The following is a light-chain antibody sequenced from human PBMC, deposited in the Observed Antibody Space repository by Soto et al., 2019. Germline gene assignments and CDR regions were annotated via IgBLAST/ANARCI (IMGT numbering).Light chain of an antibody. V-gene: IGLV2-14*01. CDR2: EVN. CDR1: SSDIGAYDY. CDR3: STFTTTSSHV. J-gene: IGLJ1*01. Sequence: QSGLTQPASLSGSPGQSITISCTGTSSDIGAYDYVSWFQQHPGKAPKLMISEVNNRPSGVSNRFSGSKSGNTAYLTISGLQVEHEAEYFCSTFTTTSSHVFGTGTKGTVL.